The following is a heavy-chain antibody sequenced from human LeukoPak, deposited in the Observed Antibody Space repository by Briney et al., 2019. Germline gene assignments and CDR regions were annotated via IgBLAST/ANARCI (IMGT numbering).Heavy chain of an antibody. D-gene: IGHD3-10*01. CDR2: IYHSGST. CDR3: ARDAGSDLLWFGELSVHGMDV. Sequence: SETLSLTCAVSGGSLSSSNWWSWVRPPPGKGLDWIGEIYHSGSTNYNPSIKSRVTISVDKSKNQFSLKLSSVTAADTAVYYCARDAGSDLLWFGELSVHGMDVWGKGTTVTASS. J-gene: IGHJ6*04. CDR1: GGSLSSSNW. V-gene: IGHV4-4*02.